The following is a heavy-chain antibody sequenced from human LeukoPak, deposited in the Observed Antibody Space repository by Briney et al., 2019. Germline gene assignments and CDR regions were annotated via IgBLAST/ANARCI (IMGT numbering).Heavy chain of an antibody. D-gene: IGHD3-10*01. CDR2: ISSSSSYI. CDR1: GFTFSSYS. CDR3: ARDRGMVRGVKIDY. V-gene: IGHV3-21*01. J-gene: IGHJ4*02. Sequence: GGSLRLSCAASGFTFSSYSMSWVRQAPGKGLEWVSSISSSSSYIYYADSVKGRFTISRDNAKNSLYLQMNSLRAEDTAVYYCARDRGMVRGVKIDYWGQGTLVTVSS.